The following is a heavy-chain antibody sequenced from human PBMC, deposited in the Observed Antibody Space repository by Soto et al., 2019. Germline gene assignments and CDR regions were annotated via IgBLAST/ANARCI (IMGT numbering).Heavy chain of an antibody. CDR3: AREENCSGGTCYSEYFHR. V-gene: IGHV1-46*01. J-gene: IGHJ1*01. CDR2: VSPSGGST. Sequence: GASVKVSCKASGYLFTAYSMHWVRLAPGQGLEWMGVVSPSGGSTKYAQNFQGRVTMTRDTSTTTIYMELSSLRSDDTAIYYCAREENCSGGTCYSEYFHRWGPGTLVTVSS. D-gene: IGHD2-15*01. CDR1: GYLFTAYS.